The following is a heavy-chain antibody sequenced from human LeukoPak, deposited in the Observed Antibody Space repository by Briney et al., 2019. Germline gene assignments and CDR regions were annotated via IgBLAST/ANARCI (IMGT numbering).Heavy chain of an antibody. D-gene: IGHD6-19*01. V-gene: IGHV3-23*01. CDR3: AKEASFGWYFMGYFDY. CDR2: ISGSGGST. CDR1: GFTFSSYA. Sequence: PGGSLRLSCAASGFTFSSYAMSWVRQAPGKGLEWVSAISGSGGSTYYADSVKGRFTISRDNSKNTLYLQMNSLRAEGTAVYYCAKEASFGWYFMGYFDYWGQGTLVTVSS. J-gene: IGHJ4*02.